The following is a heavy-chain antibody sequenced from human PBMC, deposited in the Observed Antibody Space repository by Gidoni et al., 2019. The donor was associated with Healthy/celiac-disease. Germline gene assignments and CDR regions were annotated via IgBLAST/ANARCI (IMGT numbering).Heavy chain of an antibody. Sequence: QLQRQESGPGLVKPAETLSRTCTVSGGSISSSSYYWGWIRQPPGKGLEWIGSIYYSGSTYYNPSLKSRVTISVDTPKTQFSLKLSSVTAADTAVYYCAHLKADYYDSSGYYYENAFDIWGQGTMVTVSS. CDR2: IYYSGST. J-gene: IGHJ3*02. CDR3: AHLKADYYDSSGYYYENAFDI. V-gene: IGHV4-39*01. D-gene: IGHD3-22*01. CDR1: GGSISSSSYY.